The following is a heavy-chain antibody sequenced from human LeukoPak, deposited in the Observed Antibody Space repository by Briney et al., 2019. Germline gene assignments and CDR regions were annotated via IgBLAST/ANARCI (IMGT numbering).Heavy chain of an antibody. CDR1: GFTFDDYT. CDR3: AREVAVAGTDLDY. V-gene: IGHV3-43*01. J-gene: IGHJ4*02. CDR2: ISWDGGST. D-gene: IGHD6-19*01. Sequence: GGSLRLSCAASGFTFDDYTMHWVRQAPGKGLEWVSLISWDGGSTYYADSVKGRFTISRDNSKNSLYLQMNSLRAEDTAVYYCAREVAVAGTDLDYWGQGTLVTVSS.